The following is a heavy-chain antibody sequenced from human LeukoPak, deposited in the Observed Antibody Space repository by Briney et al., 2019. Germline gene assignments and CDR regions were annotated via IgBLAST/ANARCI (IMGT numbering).Heavy chain of an antibody. CDR1: GGSFNGYY. V-gene: IGHV4-34*01. J-gene: IGHJ4*02. D-gene: IGHD1-26*01. CDR3: ARVSPLSGSYYADY. Sequence: SETLSLTCAVYGGSFNGYYWSWIRQPTGKGLEWIGEINHSGSTNYNPSLKSRVTISVDTSKNQFSLKLSSVTAADTAVYYCARVSPLSGSYYADYWGQGTLVTVSS. CDR2: INHSGST.